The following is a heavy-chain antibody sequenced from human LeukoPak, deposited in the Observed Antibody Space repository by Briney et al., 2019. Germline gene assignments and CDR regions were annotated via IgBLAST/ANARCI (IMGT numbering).Heavy chain of an antibody. CDR2: IYYSGST. Sequence: SETLSLTCTVSGDSISSCYWSWIRQPPGKGLEWIGYIYYSGSTNYNPSLKSRVTISVDTSKNQFSLKLSSVTAADTAVYYCARRGKDSRLGAFDIWGQGTMVTVSS. V-gene: IGHV4-59*08. CDR1: GDSISSCY. D-gene: IGHD6-6*01. CDR3: ARRGKDSRLGAFDI. J-gene: IGHJ3*02.